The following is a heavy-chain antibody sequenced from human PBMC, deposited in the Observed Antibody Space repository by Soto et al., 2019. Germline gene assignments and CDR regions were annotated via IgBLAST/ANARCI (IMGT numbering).Heavy chain of an antibody. V-gene: IGHV1-18*01. D-gene: IGHD4-17*01. Sequence: QVQLVQSGAEVKKPGASVKVSCKASGYTFTSYGISWVRQAPGQGLEWMGWISAYNGNTNYAQKLQGRVTMTTDTSXSXAXXELRSLRSDDTAVYYCARAGDDGDYVGLGIDWFDPWGQGTLVTVSS. CDR3: ARAGDDGDYVGLGIDWFDP. CDR2: ISAYNGNT. CDR1: GYTFTSYG. J-gene: IGHJ5*02.